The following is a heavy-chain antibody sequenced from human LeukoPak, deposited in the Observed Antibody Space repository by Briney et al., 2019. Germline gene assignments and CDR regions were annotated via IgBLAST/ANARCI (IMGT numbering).Heavy chain of an antibody. CDR1: GGFISNYY. J-gene: IGHJ4*02. CDR2: ISTSGNT. Sequence: SETLSLTCSVSGGFISNYYWSWIRQPAGKGLEWIGRISTSGNTNYNPSLKSRVTMSVDTSKNQFFLNLNSVTAADTAVYYCARDSRYCDFWSGYLDYWGQGTLVTVSS. D-gene: IGHD3-3*01. V-gene: IGHV4-4*07. CDR3: ARDSRYCDFWSGYLDY.